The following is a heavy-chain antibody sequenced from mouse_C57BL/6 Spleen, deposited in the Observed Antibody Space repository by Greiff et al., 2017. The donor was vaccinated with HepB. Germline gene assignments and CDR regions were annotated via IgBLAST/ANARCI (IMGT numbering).Heavy chain of an antibody. D-gene: IGHD2-1*01. J-gene: IGHJ4*01. CDR2: ISDGGSYT. V-gene: IGHV5-4*03. Sequence: DVKLVESGGGLVKPGGSLKLSCAASGFTFSSYAMSWVRQTPEKRLEWVATISDGGSYTYYPDNVKGRFTISRDNAKNNLYLQMSHLKSEDTAMYYCASGNYGAMDYWGQGTSVTVSS. CDR1: GFTFSSYA. CDR3: ASGNYGAMDY.